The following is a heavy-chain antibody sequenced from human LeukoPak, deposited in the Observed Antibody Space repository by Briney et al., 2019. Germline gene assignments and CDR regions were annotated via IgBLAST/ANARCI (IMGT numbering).Heavy chain of an antibody. J-gene: IGHJ6*03. CDR2: ISSSSSLI. CDR1: GSTFRSSW. D-gene: IGHD1-1*01. Sequence: GGSLRLSCAVSGSTFRSSWMSWVRQAQGKGLEWVAYISSSSSLIYYAGSVKGRFTVSRDSAKRSLYLQMNSLRAEDTAVYYCARDGNRDGDMDVWGKGTTVTVSS. CDR3: ARDGNRDGDMDV. V-gene: IGHV3-48*01.